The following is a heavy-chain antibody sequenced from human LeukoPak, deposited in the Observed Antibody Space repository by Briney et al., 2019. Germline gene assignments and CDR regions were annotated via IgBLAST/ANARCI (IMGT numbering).Heavy chain of an antibody. CDR2: ISGSGGST. CDR3: AKDRRDSGRAAAGAFDI. J-gene: IGHJ3*02. V-gene: IGHV3-23*01. CDR1: GFTFSSYA. D-gene: IGHD6-13*01. Sequence: GGSLRLSCAASGFTFSSYAMSWVRQAPGKGLEWVSAISGSGGSTYYADSVKGRFTISRGNSKNTLYLQMNSLRAEDTAVYYCAKDRRDSGRAAAGAFDIWGQGTMVTVSS.